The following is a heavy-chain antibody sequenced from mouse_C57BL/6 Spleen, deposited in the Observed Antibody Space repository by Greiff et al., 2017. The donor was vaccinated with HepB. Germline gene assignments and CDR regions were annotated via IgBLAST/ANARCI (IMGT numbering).Heavy chain of an antibody. CDR3: AIDHYYGSSLAY. CDR2: IHPSDSDT. Sequence: QVQLQQSGAELVKPGASVKVSCKASGYTFTSYWMHWVKQRPGQGLEWIGRIHPSDSDTNYNQKFKGKATLTVDKSSSTAYMQLSSLTSEDSAVYYCAIDHYYGSSLAYWGQGTLVTVSA. V-gene: IGHV1-74*01. CDR1: GYTFTSYW. D-gene: IGHD1-1*01. J-gene: IGHJ3*01.